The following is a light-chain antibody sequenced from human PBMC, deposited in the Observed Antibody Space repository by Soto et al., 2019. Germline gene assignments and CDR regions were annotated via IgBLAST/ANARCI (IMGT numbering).Light chain of an antibody. CDR2: ANI. J-gene: IGLJ3*02. Sequence: QAVVTQPPSVSGAPGQRVSISCTGTNTNIGAGYDVNWYQLLPGTAPKLLIYANINRPSGVPDRFSGSKSGASAFLVITGLQAEDEADYSCQSYDSSLSAWKVFGGGTKLTVL. CDR3: QSYDSSLSAWKV. CDR1: NTNIGAGYD. V-gene: IGLV1-40*03.